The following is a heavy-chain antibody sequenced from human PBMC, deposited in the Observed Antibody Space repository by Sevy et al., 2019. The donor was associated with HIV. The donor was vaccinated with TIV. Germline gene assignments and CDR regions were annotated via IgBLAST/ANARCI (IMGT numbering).Heavy chain of an antibody. CDR1: GFTFNRYS. CDR2: ISFDATNK. D-gene: IGHD1-1*01. Sequence: GGSLRLSCAASGFTFNRYSMHWVRQAPGKGLEWVATISFDATNKHYPNSVKGRFTISRDNFQNSLFLQMDSLRPEDTAVYYCAWERLSSDVAEYFQNWGQGTLVTVSS. V-gene: IGHV3-30-3*01. J-gene: IGHJ1*01. CDR3: AWERLSSDVAEYFQN.